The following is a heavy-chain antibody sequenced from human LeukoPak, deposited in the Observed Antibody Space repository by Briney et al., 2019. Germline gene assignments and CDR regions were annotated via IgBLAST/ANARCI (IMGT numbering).Heavy chain of an antibody. D-gene: IGHD3-22*01. Sequence: GESLKISCKGSGYSFTSYWIGWVRQLPGKRLEWMGIIYPGDSDTRYSPSFQGQVTISADKSISTAYLQWSSLKASDTAMYYCARLSYYDSSGSYYFDYWGQGTLVTVSS. J-gene: IGHJ4*02. V-gene: IGHV5-51*01. CDR1: GYSFTSYW. CDR2: IYPGDSDT. CDR3: ARLSYYDSSGSYYFDY.